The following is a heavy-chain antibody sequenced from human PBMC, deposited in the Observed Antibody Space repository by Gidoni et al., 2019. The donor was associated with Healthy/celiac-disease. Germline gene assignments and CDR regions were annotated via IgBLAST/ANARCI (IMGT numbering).Heavy chain of an antibody. CDR1: GFTFSSYG. J-gene: IGHJ4*02. D-gene: IGHD6-19*01. CDR3: AKDPQYSSGSGDY. V-gene: IGHV3-30*18. Sequence: QVQLVESGGGVVQPGRSLRLSCAASGFTFSSYGMHWVRQAPGKGLEGVAVISYDGSNKYYADSVKGRFTISRDNSKNTLYLQMNSLRAEDTAVYYCAKDPQYSSGSGDYWGQGTLVTVSS. CDR2: ISYDGSNK.